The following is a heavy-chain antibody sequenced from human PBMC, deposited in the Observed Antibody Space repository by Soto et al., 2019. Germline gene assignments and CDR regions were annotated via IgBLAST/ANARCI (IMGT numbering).Heavy chain of an antibody. CDR1: GYTFTSYN. J-gene: IGHJ4*02. CDR3: ARTLYGDNVDY. Sequence: QVQLVQSGAEVKKPGASVKVSCKASGYTFTSYNTTWGRRAPGQGLEWMGWMNPNSGNTGYAQKFQGRVTMTRNTSISTAYMELSSLRSEDTAVYYCARTLYGDNVDYWGQGTLVTVSS. CDR2: MNPNSGNT. D-gene: IGHD4-17*01. V-gene: IGHV1-8*01.